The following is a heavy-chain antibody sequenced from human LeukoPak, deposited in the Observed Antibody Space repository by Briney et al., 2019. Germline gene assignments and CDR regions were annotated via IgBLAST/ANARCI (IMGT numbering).Heavy chain of an antibody. Sequence: PSETLSLTCTVSGGSISSYYWSWIRQPPGKGLEWIGYIYYSGSTNYNPSLKSRVTISVDTSKNQFSLKLSSVTAADTAVYYCARGYDSSGSIPAHFDYWGQGTLVTASS. D-gene: IGHD3-22*01. CDR2: IYYSGST. V-gene: IGHV4-59*01. CDR1: GGSISSYY. CDR3: ARGYDSSGSIPAHFDY. J-gene: IGHJ4*02.